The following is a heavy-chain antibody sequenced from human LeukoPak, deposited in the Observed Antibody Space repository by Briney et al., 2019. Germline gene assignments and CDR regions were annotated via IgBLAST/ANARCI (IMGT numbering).Heavy chain of an antibody. J-gene: IGHJ4*02. CDR1: GFRVSSYW. CDR2: IKTDGSET. Sequence: PGGSLRLSCAASGFRVSSYWMSWFRQTPGKGLEWVGNIKTDGSETYYLDSVRGRFTISRDNAKNSLFLQMNSLRGEDTAVYYCVREYVWGTYDPDYWGQGTLVTVTS. CDR3: VREYVWGTYDPDY. V-gene: IGHV3-7*01. D-gene: IGHD3-16*01.